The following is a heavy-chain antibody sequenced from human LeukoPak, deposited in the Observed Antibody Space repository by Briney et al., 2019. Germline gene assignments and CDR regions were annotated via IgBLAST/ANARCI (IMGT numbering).Heavy chain of an antibody. CDR2: IYYSGST. J-gene: IGHJ4*02. CDR1: GGSISSSSYY. CDR3: ARQDSSGYYYYYFDY. V-gene: IGHV4-39*01. Sequence: SETLSLTCTVSGGSISSSSYYWGWIRQPPGKGLEWIVSIYYSGSTYYNPSLKSRVTISVDTSKNQFSLKLSSVTAADTAVYYCARQDSSGYYYYYFDYWGQGTLVTVSS. D-gene: IGHD3-22*01.